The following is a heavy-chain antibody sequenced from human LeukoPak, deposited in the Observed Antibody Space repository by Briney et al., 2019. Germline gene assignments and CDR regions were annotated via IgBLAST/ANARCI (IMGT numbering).Heavy chain of an antibody. J-gene: IGHJ4*02. CDR3: TSWVAAIRDYFDY. V-gene: IGHV3-73*01. CDR1: GFTFSGSA. Sequence: PGGSLRLSCAASGFTFSGSAMHWVRQASGKELEWVGRIRSKANSYATAYAASVKGRFTISRDDSKNTAYLQMNSLKTEDTAVYYCTSWVAAIRDYFDYWGQGTLVTVSS. CDR2: IRSKANSYAT. D-gene: IGHD2-15*01.